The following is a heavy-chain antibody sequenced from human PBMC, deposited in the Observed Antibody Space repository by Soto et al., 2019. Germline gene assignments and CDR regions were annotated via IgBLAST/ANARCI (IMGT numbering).Heavy chain of an antibody. V-gene: IGHV3-53*02. CDR1: GFDVSYNY. CDR2: IHPDGAT. J-gene: IGHJ5*02. CDR3: GSIAVAEGFDP. D-gene: IGHD6-19*01. Sequence: EVLLVETGGALIQPGGSLRLSCAASGFDVSYNYMSWVRQAPGKGLEWLSIIHPDGATYYAGSVKGRFTISRENSKNTVHLQMNDLRGDDTAVYYCGSIAVAEGFDPWGQGTLVTVSS.